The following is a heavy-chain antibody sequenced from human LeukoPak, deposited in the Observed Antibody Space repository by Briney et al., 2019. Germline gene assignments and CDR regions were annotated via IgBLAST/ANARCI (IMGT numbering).Heavy chain of an antibody. D-gene: IGHD3-3*01. CDR2: IYYSGST. CDR3: ARDHVGITIFGVAGGWFDP. J-gene: IGHJ5*02. Sequence: KPSETLSLTCTVSGGSISSYYWSWIRQPPGKGLEWIGYIYYSGSTNYNPSLKSRVTISVDTSKNQFSLKLSSVTAADTAVYYCARDHVGITIFGVAGGWFDPWGQGTLVTVSS. V-gene: IGHV4-59*12. CDR1: GGSISSYY.